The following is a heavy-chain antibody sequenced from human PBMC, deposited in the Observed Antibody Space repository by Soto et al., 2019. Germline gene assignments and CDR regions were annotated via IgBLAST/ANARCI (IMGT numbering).Heavy chain of an antibody. CDR2: IYYSGST. Sequence: LSIGGTVCGGCVRSGMYDGTLIRQPPGKGLEWIGYIYYSGSTNYNPSLKSRVTISVDTSKNQFSLKLSSVTAADTAVYYCARANYYDSHAGMDVWGQGTTLTVSS. J-gene: IGHJ6*02. CDR1: GGCVRSGMYD. D-gene: IGHD3-22*01. CDR3: ARANYYDSHAGMDV. V-gene: IGHV4-61*01.